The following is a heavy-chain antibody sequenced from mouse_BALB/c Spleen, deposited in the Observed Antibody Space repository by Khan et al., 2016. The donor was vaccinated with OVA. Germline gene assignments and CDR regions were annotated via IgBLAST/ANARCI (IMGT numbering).Heavy chain of an antibody. CDR1: GYSFINYW. CDR3: ARNGLALDFDY. CDR2: INPSTGNT. J-gene: IGHJ2*01. D-gene: IGHD2-2*01. Sequence: VQLQESGAELAKPAPSVKMSCKASGYSFINYWILWVKQRPGQGLEWIGYINPSTGNTEYYQNFKDKATLTADKSSSTAYMQLFSLPSDDAAGDYCARNGLALDFDYWGQGTMVTVSS. V-gene: IGHV1-7*01.